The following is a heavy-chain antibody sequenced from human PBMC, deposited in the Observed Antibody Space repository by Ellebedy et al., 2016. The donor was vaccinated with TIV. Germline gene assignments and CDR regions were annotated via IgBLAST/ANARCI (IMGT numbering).Heavy chain of an antibody. J-gene: IGHJ4*02. V-gene: IGHV1-2*02. CDR2: ISPHSGDT. CDR3: ARDIENSSGY. D-gene: IGHD6-19*01. Sequence: AASVKVSCKASGDTSIAYYMHWVRQAPGQGLEWMGWISPHSGDTKYAQKFQGRVTMTRDSSISTVYMELSRLRSDDTAVYYCARDIENSSGYWGQGTLVTVSS. CDR1: GDTSIAYY.